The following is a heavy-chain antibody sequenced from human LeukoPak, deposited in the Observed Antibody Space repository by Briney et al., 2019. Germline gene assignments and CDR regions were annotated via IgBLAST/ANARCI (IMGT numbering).Heavy chain of an antibody. CDR1: GFTFGDYA. V-gene: IGHV3-49*03. CDR3: ARELRYSYGQYYFDF. CDR2: IRNKGYGETT. D-gene: IGHD5-18*01. J-gene: IGHJ4*02. Sequence: GGSLRLSCTTSGFTFGDYAMSWFRQAPGKGLEWVGFIRNKGYGETTEYAASVKGGFTISRDDSKSIAYLQMNSLKTEDTAVYYCARELRYSYGQYYFDFWGQGTLVTVSS.